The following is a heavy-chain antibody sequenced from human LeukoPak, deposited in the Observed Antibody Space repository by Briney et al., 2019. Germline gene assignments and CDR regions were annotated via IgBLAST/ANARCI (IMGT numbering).Heavy chain of an antibody. CDR2: ISSSSSYI. V-gene: IGHV3-21*01. Sequence: GGSLRLSCAASGFTFSSYSMNWVRQAPGKGLEWVSSISSSSSYIYYADSVKGRFTISRDNAKNSLYLQMNSLRAEDTAVYYCARELYGDYVTTDYYYYMDVWGKGTTVTISS. CDR1: GFTFSSYS. D-gene: IGHD4-17*01. J-gene: IGHJ6*03. CDR3: ARELYGDYVTTDYYYYMDV.